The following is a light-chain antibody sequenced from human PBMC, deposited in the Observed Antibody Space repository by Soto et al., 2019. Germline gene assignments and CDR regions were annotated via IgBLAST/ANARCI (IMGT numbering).Light chain of an antibody. J-gene: IGKJ3*01. CDR1: QSVSSN. CDR2: GAS. Sequence: EIVMTQSPATLSVSPGERATLSCRASQSVSSNLAWYQQKPGQAPRLLIYGASTRATGIPARFSGSGSGPEFTLTISSLLSEDVEVSYCQHYNNWTTIFGPGIKVDIK. CDR3: QHYNNWTTI. V-gene: IGKV3-15*01.